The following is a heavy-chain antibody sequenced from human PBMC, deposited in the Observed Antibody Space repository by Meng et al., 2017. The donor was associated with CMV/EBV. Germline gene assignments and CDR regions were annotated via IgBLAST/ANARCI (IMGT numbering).Heavy chain of an antibody. V-gene: IGHV3-30*02. D-gene: IGHD2-2*01. CDR2: IRYDGSNK. Sequence: GESLKISCAASGFTFSSYGMHWVRQAPGKGLEWVAFIRYDGSNKYYADSVKGRFTISRDNAKNSLYLQMNSLRAEDTAVYYCARDLKCSSTSCYYGMDVWGQGTTVTVSS. CDR3: ARDLKCSSTSCYYGMDV. J-gene: IGHJ6*02. CDR1: GFTFSSYG.